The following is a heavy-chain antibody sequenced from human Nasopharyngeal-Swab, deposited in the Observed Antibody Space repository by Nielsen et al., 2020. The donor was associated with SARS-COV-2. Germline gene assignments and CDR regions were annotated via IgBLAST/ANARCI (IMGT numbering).Heavy chain of an antibody. V-gene: IGHV3-23*01. CDR3: APDPNWGLGY. J-gene: IGHJ4*02. Sequence: GESLKISCAASGFTFNSYVMIWVRQAPGEGLEWVSYITVSGDATNYAESMKGRFTISRDNSKNLLYLQMNSLRVEDTATYYCAPDPNWGLGYWGRGTLVTVSS. CDR2: ITVSGDAT. CDR1: GFTFNSYV. D-gene: IGHD7-27*01.